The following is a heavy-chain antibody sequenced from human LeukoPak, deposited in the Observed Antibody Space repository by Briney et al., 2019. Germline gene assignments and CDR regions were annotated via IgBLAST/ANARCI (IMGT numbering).Heavy chain of an antibody. J-gene: IGHJ2*01. D-gene: IGHD1-26*01. V-gene: IGHV1-18*01. CDR2: ISAYNGNT. Sequence: ALVKVSCKASGYTFSSYGISWVRQAPGQGLEWMAWISAYNGNTNYAQKLQGRVTMTTDTSTSTAYMELRSLRSDDTAVYYCARDRGGSGSYLRNWYFDLWGRGTLVTVSS. CDR3: ARDRGGSGSYLRNWYFDL. CDR1: GYTFSSYG.